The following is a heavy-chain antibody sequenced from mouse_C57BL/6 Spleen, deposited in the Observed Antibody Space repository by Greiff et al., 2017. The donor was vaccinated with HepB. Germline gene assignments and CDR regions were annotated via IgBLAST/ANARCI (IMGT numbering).Heavy chain of an antibody. J-gene: IGHJ3*01. V-gene: IGHV3-6*01. CDR3: ARGYDEGFTY. CDR2: ISYDGSN. Sequence: EVKLQESGPGLVKPSQSLSLTCSVTGYSITSGYYWNWIRQFPGNKLEWMGYISYDGSNNYNPSLKNRISITRDTSKNQFFLKLNSVTTEDTATYYCARGYDEGFTYWGQGTLVTVSA. D-gene: IGHD2-12*01. CDR1: GYSITSGYY.